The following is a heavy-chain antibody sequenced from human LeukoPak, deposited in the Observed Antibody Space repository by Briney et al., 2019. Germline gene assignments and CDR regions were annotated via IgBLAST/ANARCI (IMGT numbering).Heavy chain of an antibody. CDR1: GFTFSSYS. V-gene: IGHV3-21*01. D-gene: IGHD2-2*02. J-gene: IGHJ3*02. Sequence: GGSLRLSCAASGFTFSSYSMNWVRQAPGKGLEWVSSISSSSSHIYYADSVKGRFTISRDNAKNSLYLQMNSLRAEDTAVYYCARSSPHCSSTSCYNDAFDIWGQGTMVTVSS. CDR2: ISSSSSHI. CDR3: ARSSPHCSSTSCYNDAFDI.